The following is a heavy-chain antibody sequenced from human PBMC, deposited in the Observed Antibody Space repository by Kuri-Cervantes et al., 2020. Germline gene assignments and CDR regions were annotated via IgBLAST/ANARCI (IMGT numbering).Heavy chain of an antibody. CDR3: AHSPFSSGAFDI. Sequence: SGPTLVKPTQTLTLTCTFSGFSLSTSGICASWIRQPPGKALEWLARIDWDDDKYYSTSLKTRLTISKDTSKNQVVLTMTNMDPVDTATYYCAHSPFSSGAFDIWGQGTMVTGSS. CDR1: GFSLSTSGIC. V-gene: IGHV2-70*12. CDR2: IDWDDDK. D-gene: IGHD3-10*01. J-gene: IGHJ3*02.